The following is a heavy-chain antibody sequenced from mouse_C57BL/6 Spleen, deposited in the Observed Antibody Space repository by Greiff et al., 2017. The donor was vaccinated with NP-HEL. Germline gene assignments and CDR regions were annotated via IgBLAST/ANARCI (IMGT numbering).Heavy chain of an antibody. Sequence: EVQLQQSGPELVKPGASVKIPCKASGYTFTDYNMDWVKQSHGKSLEWIGDINPNNGGTIYNQKFKGKATLTVDKSSSTAYMELRSLTSEDTAVYYCARRLTGNWFAYWGQGTLVTVSA. CDR1: GYTFTDYN. J-gene: IGHJ3*01. D-gene: IGHD4-1*01. V-gene: IGHV1-18*01. CDR3: ARRLTGNWFAY. CDR2: INPNNGGT.